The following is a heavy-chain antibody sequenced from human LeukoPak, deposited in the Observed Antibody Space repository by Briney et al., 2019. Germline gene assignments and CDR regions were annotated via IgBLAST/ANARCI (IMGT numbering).Heavy chain of an antibody. CDR3: ARRRYCSSTSCYGGVDGFDI. CDR1: GYIFTSYY. D-gene: IGHD2-2*01. CDR2: IYPGGSDT. Sequence: GEPLKISCKVSGYIFTSYYIGWVRQMPGKGLQWMGVIYPGGSDTRYSPSFQGQVTISADKSISTAYLQWSSLKASDTAIYYCARRRYCSSTSCYGGVDGFDIWGQGTMVTVSS. J-gene: IGHJ3*02. V-gene: IGHV5-51*01.